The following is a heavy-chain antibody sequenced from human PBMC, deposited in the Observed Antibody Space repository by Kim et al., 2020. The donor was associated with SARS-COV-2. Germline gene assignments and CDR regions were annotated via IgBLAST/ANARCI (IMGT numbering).Heavy chain of an antibody. CDR1: GGSFSGYY. J-gene: IGHJ4*02. Sequence: SETLSLTCAVYGGSFSGYYWTWIRQPPGKGLEWIGEINHDGSTNFSPSLKSRLTMSVETSKNQFSLKLTSVTAADTAVYYCSRGFITIANDIWGPGILVTVSS. V-gene: IGHV4-34*01. CDR3: SRGFITIANDI. D-gene: IGHD1-1*01. CDR2: INHDGST.